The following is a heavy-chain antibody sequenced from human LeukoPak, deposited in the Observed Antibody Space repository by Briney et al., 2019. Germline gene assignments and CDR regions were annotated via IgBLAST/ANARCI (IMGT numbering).Heavy chain of an antibody. D-gene: IGHD5-24*01. CDR1: GYTFTSYG. CDR2: ISAYNGNT. CDR3: ARDRVGDGYNSD. V-gene: IGHV1-18*01. J-gene: IGHJ4*02. Sequence: ASVKVSCKASGYTFTSYGISWVRQAPGQGLEWMGWISAYNGNTNYAQKLQGRVTMTTDTSTSTAYMELRSLRSNDTAVYYCARDRVGDGYNSDWGQGTLVTVSS.